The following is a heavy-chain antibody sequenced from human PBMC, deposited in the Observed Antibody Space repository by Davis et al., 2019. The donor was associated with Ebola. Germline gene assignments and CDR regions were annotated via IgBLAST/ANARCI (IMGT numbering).Heavy chain of an antibody. J-gene: IGHJ6*03. D-gene: IGHD2-8*01. V-gene: IGHV3-30*02. CDR2: IRYEGSDT. CDR3: AKDYWEYARYYYYYMDV. Sequence: GESLKISCAASGFTFIKYGMHWVRQAPGKGLEWVALIRYEGSDTYYAESVKGRFAISRDNSKSTLYLQMNSLRPEDTAVYYCAKDYWEYARYYYYYMDVWGRGTTVTVSS. CDR1: GFTFIKYG.